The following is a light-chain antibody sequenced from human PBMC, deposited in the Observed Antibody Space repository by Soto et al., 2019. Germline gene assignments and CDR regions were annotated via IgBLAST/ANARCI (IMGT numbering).Light chain of an antibody. Sequence: DIVLTQSPATLSLSPGERATLYCRASQSVSSNLAWYQQTPGQAPRILIYGASTRATGIPARFSGSGSGTDFTLTISRLDPEYFAVYYCQQYGSSITFGQGTRLEIK. J-gene: IGKJ5*01. CDR2: GAS. CDR3: QQYGSSIT. V-gene: IGKV3-20*01. CDR1: QSVSSN.